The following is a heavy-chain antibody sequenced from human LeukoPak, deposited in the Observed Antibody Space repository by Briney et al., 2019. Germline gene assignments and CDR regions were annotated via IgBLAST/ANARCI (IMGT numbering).Heavy chain of an antibody. J-gene: IGHJ4*02. Sequence: ASMKLSCKVYGYTFTSYDINWVRQPTGQGLEWMGWMNPNSGNTGYEQKFEGRVTMTRNTSTSTAYMELSSLRSEDTAVYYCARGLAVVGTGYWGQGTLVTVSS. V-gene: IGHV1-8*01. CDR1: GYTFTSYD. CDR3: ARGLAVVGTGY. D-gene: IGHD6-19*01. CDR2: MNPNSGNT.